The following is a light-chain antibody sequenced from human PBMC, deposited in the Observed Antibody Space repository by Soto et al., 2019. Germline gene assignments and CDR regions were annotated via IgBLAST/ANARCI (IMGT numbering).Light chain of an antibody. CDR2: DVS. V-gene: IGLV2-14*03. CDR1: SSDVGGSNY. J-gene: IGLJ1*01. Sequence: QSALTQPACVSGSPGQSITISCTGTSSDVGGSNYVSWYQQHPGKAPKLIIFDVSHRPSGFSNRFSGSKSGNTASLTISGLQAEDEADYYCSSYTSSSTYVFGTGTKLTVL. CDR3: SSYTSSSTYV.